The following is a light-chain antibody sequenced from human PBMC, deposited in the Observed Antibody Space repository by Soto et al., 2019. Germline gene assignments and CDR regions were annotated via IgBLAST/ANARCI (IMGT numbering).Light chain of an antibody. CDR2: GAS. V-gene: IGKV3-20*01. Sequence: EIVLTQSPGTLSLSPGERATLSCRASQSVSSSYLAWYQQKPGQAPRLLNYGASSRATGIPDRFSGSGSGTDFTLTISRLEPGDFAVYYCQQYVSSPYTFGQGTKLEIK. J-gene: IGKJ2*01. CDR3: QQYVSSPYT. CDR1: QSVSSSY.